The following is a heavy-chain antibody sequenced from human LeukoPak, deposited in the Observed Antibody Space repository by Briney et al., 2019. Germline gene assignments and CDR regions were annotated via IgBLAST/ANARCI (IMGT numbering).Heavy chain of an antibody. J-gene: IGHJ4*02. CDR2: INWDGSST. V-gene: IGHV3-20*04. CDR3: ARARLGSSYYFDS. CDR1: GFTFSSYE. D-gene: IGHD1-1*01. Sequence: GGSLRLSCAASGFTFSSYEMNWVRQAPGKGLEWVSGINWDGSSTGYADSVKGRFTISRDNAKNSLYLQMNSLRAEDTALYYCARARLGSSYYFDSWGQGTLVTVSS.